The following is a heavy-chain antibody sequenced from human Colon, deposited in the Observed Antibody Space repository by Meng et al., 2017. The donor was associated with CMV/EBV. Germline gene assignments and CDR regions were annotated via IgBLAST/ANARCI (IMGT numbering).Heavy chain of an antibody. CDR2: IKSVADGGAT. J-gene: IGHJ4*02. V-gene: IGHV3-15*01. Sequence: AASGFTFNRTWMTWVRQAPGKGLEWVGRIKSVADGGATDYAAPVKGRFTISRDDSKDILYLEMNSLKSEDSGTYYCTTDWYYKNLFDYWGQGTLVTSPQ. CDR3: TTDWYYKNLFDY. CDR1: GFTFNRTW. D-gene: IGHD2/OR15-2a*01.